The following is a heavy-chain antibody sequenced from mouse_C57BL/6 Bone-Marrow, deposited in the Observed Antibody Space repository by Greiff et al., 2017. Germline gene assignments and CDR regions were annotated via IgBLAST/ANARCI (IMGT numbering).Heavy chain of an antibody. Sequence: EVQLQQSGPELVKPGASVKMSCKASGYTFTDYNMHWVKQSHGKSLEWIGYINPNNGGTSYNQKFKGKATLTVNKSSSTAYMELRSLTSEDSAVYYCARGASGYYGSSYWYFDVWGTGTTVTVSS. CDR3: ARGASGYYGSSYWYFDV. J-gene: IGHJ1*03. CDR1: GYTFTDYN. CDR2: INPNNGGT. D-gene: IGHD1-1*01. V-gene: IGHV1-22*01.